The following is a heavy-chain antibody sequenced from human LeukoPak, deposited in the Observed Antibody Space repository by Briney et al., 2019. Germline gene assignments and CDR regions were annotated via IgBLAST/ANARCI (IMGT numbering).Heavy chain of an antibody. V-gene: IGHV4-34*01. CDR1: GGSFSGYY. J-gene: IGHJ5*02. Sequence: SETLSLTCAVYGGSFSGYYWSWIRQPPGKGLEWIGEINHSGSTNYNPSLKSRVTISVDTSKNQFSLKLSSVTAADTAVYYCARGRRMFGVVIMGWFDPWGQGTLVTVSS. CDR3: ARGRRMFGVVIMGWFDP. D-gene: IGHD3-3*01. CDR2: INHSGST.